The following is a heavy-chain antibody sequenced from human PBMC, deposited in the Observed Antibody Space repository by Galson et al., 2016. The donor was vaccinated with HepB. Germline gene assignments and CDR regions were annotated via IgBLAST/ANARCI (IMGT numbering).Heavy chain of an antibody. Sequence: SLRLPCAASGFTFSTYAISWVRQAPGKGLEWVSAISNSGSTTYYADSVKGRFTISRDNSKNTLYLQMNSLRVEDTALYYFSKEFVATGAVVGDYWGQGTLVTVSS. V-gene: IGHV3-23*01. CDR3: SKEFVATGAVVGDY. D-gene: IGHD2-21*01. J-gene: IGHJ4*02. CDR2: ISNSGSTT. CDR1: GFTFSTYA.